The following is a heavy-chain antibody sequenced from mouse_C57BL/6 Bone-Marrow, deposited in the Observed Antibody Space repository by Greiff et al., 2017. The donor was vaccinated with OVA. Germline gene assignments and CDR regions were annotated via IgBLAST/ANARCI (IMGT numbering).Heavy chain of an antibody. CDR3: GRHEDGYYASYFDY. V-gene: IGHV1-82*01. D-gene: IGHD2-3*01. CDR1: GYAFSSSW. Sequence: VQLQQSGPELVKPGASVKISCKASGYAFSSSWMNWVKQRPGKGLEWIGRIYPGGGDTNYNGKFKGKATLTADKSSSTAYMQLSSLTSEDSAVYFCGRHEDGYYASYFDYWGQGTTLTVSS. J-gene: IGHJ2*01. CDR2: IYPGGGDT.